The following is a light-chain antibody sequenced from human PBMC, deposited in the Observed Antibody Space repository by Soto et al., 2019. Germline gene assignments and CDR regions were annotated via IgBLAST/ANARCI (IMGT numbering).Light chain of an antibody. J-gene: IGLJ2*01. Sequence: QSALTQPASVSGSPGQSITISCTGTSRDVGGYDYVSWYQHHPGKAPKLVIFEVTNRPSGVSDRFSGSKSGNTASLTISGLQVEDEADYYCSSYAGTNNFALFGGGTKLTVL. CDR1: SRDVGGYDY. CDR3: SSYAGTNNFAL. V-gene: IGLV2-14*01. CDR2: EVT.